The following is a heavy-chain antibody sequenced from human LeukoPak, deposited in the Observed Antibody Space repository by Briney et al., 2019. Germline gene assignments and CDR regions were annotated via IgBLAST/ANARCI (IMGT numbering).Heavy chain of an antibody. J-gene: IGHJ3*02. CDR3: AREYIAVAGGGGNIDAFDI. V-gene: IGHV4-39*07. CDR1: GGSISSSSYY. Sequence: PSETLSLTCTVSGGSISSSSYYWGWIRQPPGKGLEWIGSIYYSGSTYYNPSLKSRVTISVDTSKNQFSLKLSSVTAADTAVYYCAREYIAVAGGGGNIDAFDIWGQGTMVTVSS. CDR2: IYYSGST. D-gene: IGHD6-19*01.